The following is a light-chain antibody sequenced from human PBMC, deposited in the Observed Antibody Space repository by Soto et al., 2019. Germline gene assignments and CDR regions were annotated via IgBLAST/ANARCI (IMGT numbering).Light chain of an antibody. CDR1: KNDIGVYDF. J-gene: IGLJ1*01. Sequence: QSPLTQPPSASGSPGQSVTISCTGTKNDIGVYDFVSWYQHHPGKAPRLIIYEVVQRPSGVPDRFSGSKSGNTASLTVSGLQAADEADYFCKSYAGSNAYVFGRGTKVTV. CDR2: EVV. CDR3: KSYAGSNAYV. V-gene: IGLV2-8*01.